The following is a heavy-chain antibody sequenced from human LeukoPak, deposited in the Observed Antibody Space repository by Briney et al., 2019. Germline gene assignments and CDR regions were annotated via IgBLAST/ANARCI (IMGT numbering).Heavy chain of an antibody. D-gene: IGHD3-22*01. J-gene: IGHJ4*02. Sequence: SETLSLTCAVYGGSFSGYYWSWIRQPPGKGLEWIGEINHSGSTNYNPSLKSRVTISVDTSKDQFSLKLSSVTAADTAVYYCATGSSGFDYWGQGTLVTVSS. CDR2: INHSGST. CDR3: ATGSSGFDY. V-gene: IGHV4-34*01. CDR1: GGSFSGYY.